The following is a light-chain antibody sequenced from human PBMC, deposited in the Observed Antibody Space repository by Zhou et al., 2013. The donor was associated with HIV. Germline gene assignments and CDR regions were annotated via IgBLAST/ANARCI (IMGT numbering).Light chain of an antibody. V-gene: IGKV2-28*01. CDR2: LGS. Sequence: LLTQSPLFLSVTPGQPASISCKSSQSLLHTDGKTFLDWYLQKPGQSPQLLIYLGSNRASGVPDRFSGSGSGTDFTLTISRVEAEDVGVYYCMQALQTPPTFGQGTRLEIK. J-gene: IGKJ5*01. CDR3: MQALQTPPT. CDR1: QSLLHTDGKTF.